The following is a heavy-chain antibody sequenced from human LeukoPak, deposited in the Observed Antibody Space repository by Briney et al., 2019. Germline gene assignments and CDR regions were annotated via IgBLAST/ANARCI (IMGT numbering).Heavy chain of an antibody. J-gene: IGHJ6*02. V-gene: IGHV1-2*02. CDR3: ARATPNSSSFGYYYGMDV. D-gene: IGHD6-13*01. CDR2: INPNSGGT. Sequence: GASVTVSCKASGYTFTCYYMHWVRQAPGQGLEWMGWINPNSGGTNYAQKFQGRVTMTRDTSISTAYMELSRLRSDDTAVYYCARATPNSSSFGYYYGMDVWGQGTTVTVSS. CDR1: GYTFTCYY.